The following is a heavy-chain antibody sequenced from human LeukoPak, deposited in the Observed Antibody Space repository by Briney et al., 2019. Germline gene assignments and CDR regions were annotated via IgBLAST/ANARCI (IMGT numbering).Heavy chain of an antibody. J-gene: IGHJ4*02. V-gene: IGHV3-21*01. Sequence: PGGSLRLSCAASGFTFSSYSMNWVRPAPGKGLEWVSSISSSSSYIYYADSVKGRFTISRNNAKNSLYLQMNSLRAEDTAVYYCAREGMNYYDSSGWFDYWGQGTLVTVSS. D-gene: IGHD3-22*01. CDR2: ISSSSSYI. CDR1: GFTFSSYS. CDR3: AREGMNYYDSSGWFDY.